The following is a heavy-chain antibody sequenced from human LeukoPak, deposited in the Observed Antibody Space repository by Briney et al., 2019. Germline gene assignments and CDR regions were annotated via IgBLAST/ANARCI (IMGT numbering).Heavy chain of an antibody. V-gene: IGHV4-59*01. Sequence: SETLSLTCTVSGGSISSYYWSWIRQPPGKGLEWIGYIYYSGSTNYNPSLKSRVTISVDTSKNQFSLKLSSVTAADTAVYYCARDELGPFDYWGQGTLVTVSS. D-gene: IGHD6-6*01. CDR1: GGSISSYY. J-gene: IGHJ4*02. CDR3: ARDELGPFDY. CDR2: IYYSGST.